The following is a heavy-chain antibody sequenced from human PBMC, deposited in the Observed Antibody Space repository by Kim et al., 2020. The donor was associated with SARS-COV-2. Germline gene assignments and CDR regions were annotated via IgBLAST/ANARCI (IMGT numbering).Heavy chain of an antibody. V-gene: IGHV4-59*09. Sequence: PPLRSRVTISVDTSTNQVSLKLSSVTAADTAMYYCARGCSEYDGEFGIWGQGTMVTVSS. D-gene: IGHD5-12*01. J-gene: IGHJ3*02. CDR3: ARGCSEYDGEFGI.